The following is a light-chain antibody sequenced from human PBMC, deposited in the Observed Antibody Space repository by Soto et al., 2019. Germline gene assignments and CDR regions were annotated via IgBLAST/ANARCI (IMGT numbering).Light chain of an antibody. CDR2: KPS. Sequence: DVVMTQSPLSLPLTFGTPTSSSCRGSHSLVYSDGNTYLYWFQKRPGQSTRRLSYKPSKRDSGVTDRFSGSGSGTDCALKISRVEAEDVGVYYCMQGPHWPITVGQGTRVEIK. V-gene: IGKV2-30*01. CDR3: MQGPHWPIT. CDR1: HSLVYSDGNTY. J-gene: IGKJ5*01.